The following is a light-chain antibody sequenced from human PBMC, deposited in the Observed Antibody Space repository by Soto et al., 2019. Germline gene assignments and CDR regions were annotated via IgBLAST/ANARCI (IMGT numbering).Light chain of an antibody. Sequence: IVLTQSPGTLSFSPGERATLSCRASQSVSSSYLAWYQRKPGQAPRLLMFGASRRATGIPDRFNGSGSGTDFILTISRLEPEDVAVYYCQQHGTSPYTFGQGTRLDIK. J-gene: IGKJ5*01. CDR3: QQHGTSPYT. CDR1: QSVSSSY. V-gene: IGKV3-20*01. CDR2: GAS.